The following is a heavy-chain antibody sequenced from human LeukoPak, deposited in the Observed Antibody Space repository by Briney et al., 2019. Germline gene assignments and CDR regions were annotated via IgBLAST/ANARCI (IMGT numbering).Heavy chain of an antibody. CDR3: ARVSEDYDYVWGSYRPPDYWYFDL. CDR2: IYSSGST. D-gene: IGHD3-16*02. CDR1: GGSIRGYY. V-gene: IGHV4-59*01. J-gene: IGHJ2*01. Sequence: SETLSLTCNVSGGSIRGYYWSWIRQPPGKGLEWIGYIYSSGSTNYNPSLKSRVTMSVDTSKNQFSLKVSSVTAADTAVYYCARVSEDYDYVWGSYRPPDYWYFDLWGRGTLVTVSS.